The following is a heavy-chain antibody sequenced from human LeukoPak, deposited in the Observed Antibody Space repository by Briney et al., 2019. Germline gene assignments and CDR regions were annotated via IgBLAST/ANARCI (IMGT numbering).Heavy chain of an antibody. Sequence: GGSLRLSCTASGFSFGDYAMSWFRQAPGKGLEWVAFIRYDGSNKSYADSVKGRFTISRDNSKNTLYLQMNSLRAEDTAVYYCARARKSGGITMIRGVKDRGWFDPWGQGTLVTVSS. V-gene: IGHV3-30*02. J-gene: IGHJ5*02. CDR2: IRYDGSNK. CDR3: ARARKSGGITMIRGVKDRGWFDP. D-gene: IGHD3-10*01. CDR1: GFSFGDYA.